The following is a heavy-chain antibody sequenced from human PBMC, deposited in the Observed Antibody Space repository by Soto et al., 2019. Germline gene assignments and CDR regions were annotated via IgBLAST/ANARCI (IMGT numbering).Heavy chain of an antibody. J-gene: IGHJ4*02. D-gene: IGHD3-10*01. CDR1: GFTVSSNY. CDR2: IYSGGST. Sequence: GGSLRLSCAASGFTVSSNYMSWVRQAPGKGLGWVSVIYSGGSTYYADSVKGRFTISRDNSKNTLYLQMNSLRAEDTAVYYCARVGGDLWSGGDFDYWGQGTLVTVSS. CDR3: ARVGGDLWSGGDFDY. V-gene: IGHV3-53*01.